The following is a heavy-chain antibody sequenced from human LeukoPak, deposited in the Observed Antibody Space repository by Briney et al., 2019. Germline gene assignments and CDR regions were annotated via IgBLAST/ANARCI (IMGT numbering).Heavy chain of an antibody. J-gene: IGHJ5*02. CDR2: IYHSGST. V-gene: IGHV4-34*01. CDR1: GGSFSGDY. Sequence: SETLTLTCAVYGGSFSGDYWSWIRQPPGKGLEWIGEIYHSGSTNYNPSLKSRVTISVDKSKNQFSLKLSSVTAADTAVYYCARDRRYYDILTGAWFDPWGQGTLVTVSS. CDR3: ARDRRYYDILTGAWFDP. D-gene: IGHD3-9*01.